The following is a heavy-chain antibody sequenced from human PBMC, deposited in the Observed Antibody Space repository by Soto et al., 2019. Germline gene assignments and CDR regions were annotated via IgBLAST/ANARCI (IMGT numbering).Heavy chain of an antibody. CDR2: IWYDGSNK. J-gene: IGHJ6*02. V-gene: IGHV3-33*01. CDR3: GRDPYGSADYGMDV. Sequence: QVQLVESGGGVVQPGRSLRLSCVASGFTFSSYGMHWVRQAPGKGLEWVAVIWYDGSNKYYADSVKGRFTISRDNSKDMSYLQMSSLRAEDTAVYYCGRDPYGSADYGMDVCGRGTTVTVSS. CDR1: GFTFSSYG. D-gene: IGHD3-10*01.